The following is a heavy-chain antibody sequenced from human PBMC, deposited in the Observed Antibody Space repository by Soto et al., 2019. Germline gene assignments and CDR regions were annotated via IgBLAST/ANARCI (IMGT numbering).Heavy chain of an antibody. CDR3: VRDAARRALDY. J-gene: IGHJ4*02. CDR2: FNWNGGNI. Sequence: GGSLRLSCAASGFTFDDYGMSWVRQAPGKGLEWVSSFNWNGGNIDYADSVRGRFTISRDSAKKSLYLEMNNLRAEDTAVYYCVRDAARRALDYWGQGTLVTVSS. CDR1: GFTFDDYG. D-gene: IGHD6-6*01. V-gene: IGHV3-20*04.